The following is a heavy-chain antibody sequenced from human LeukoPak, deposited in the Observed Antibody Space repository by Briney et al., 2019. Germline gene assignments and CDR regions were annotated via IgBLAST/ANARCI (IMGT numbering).Heavy chain of an antibody. J-gene: IGHJ4*02. D-gene: IGHD6-13*01. Sequence: ASVKVSCKASGYTFTAYYMHWVRQAPGQGLEWMGWINPNSGGTNYAQKFQGRVTMTRDTSINTAYMELNRLTSDDTAVYYCATNFYSNSWSLTDWGQGTLVTVSS. V-gene: IGHV1-2*02. CDR1: GYTFTAYY. CDR2: INPNSGGT. CDR3: ATNFYSNSWSLTD.